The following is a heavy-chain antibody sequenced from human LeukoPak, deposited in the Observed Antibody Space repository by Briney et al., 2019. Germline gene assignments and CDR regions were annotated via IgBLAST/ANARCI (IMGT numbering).Heavy chain of an antibody. CDR1: GYTFTGYY. CDR3: ARDRRELLSRRASFGSDY. J-gene: IGHJ4*02. CDR2: INPNSGGT. Sequence: PGASVKVSCKASGYTFTGYYMHWVRQAPGQGLEWMGWINPNSGGTNYAQKFQGRVTMTRDTSISTAYMELGRLRSDDTAVYYCARDRRELLSRRASFGSDYWGQGTLVTVSS. V-gene: IGHV1-2*02. D-gene: IGHD1-26*01.